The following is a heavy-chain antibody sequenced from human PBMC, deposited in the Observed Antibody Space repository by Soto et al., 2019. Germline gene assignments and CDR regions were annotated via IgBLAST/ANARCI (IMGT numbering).Heavy chain of an antibody. J-gene: IGHJ4*02. CDR1: GYDFTTYG. D-gene: IGHD1-1*01. Sequence: QVHLVQSGAEVKKPGASVKVSCKGSGYDFTTYGITWVRQAPGQGLEWMAWISAHNGNTDYAQKLQCRVTVTRDTSTSTAYRELRSLRSDDTAVYYCARGRYGDYWGQGALFTVSS. V-gene: IGHV1-18*01. CDR2: ISAHNGNT. CDR3: ARGRYGDY.